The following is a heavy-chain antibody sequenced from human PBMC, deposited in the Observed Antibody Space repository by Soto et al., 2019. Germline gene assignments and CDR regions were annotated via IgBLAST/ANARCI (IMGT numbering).Heavy chain of an antibody. CDR3: ARILRDSQGWYHHDF. V-gene: IGHV3-33*01. CDR2: IWYGGSNK. Sequence: PGGSLILSCAASGFTFSSYGMHWVRQAPGKGLEWVAVIWYGGSNKYYADSVKGRFTISRDNSKNTLYLQMNSLRAEDTATYYCARILRDSQGWYHHDFWGQGTLVTVSS. CDR1: GFTFSSYG. J-gene: IGHJ4*02. D-gene: IGHD6-19*01.